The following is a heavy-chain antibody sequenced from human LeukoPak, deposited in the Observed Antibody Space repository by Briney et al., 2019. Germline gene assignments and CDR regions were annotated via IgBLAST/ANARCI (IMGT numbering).Heavy chain of an antibody. J-gene: IGHJ3*02. D-gene: IGHD3-22*01. Sequence: SGGSLRLSCAASGFTFSSYAMSWVRQAPGKGLEWVSGISGSGGSTYYADSVKGRFTISRDNSKNTVYLQMNSLRADDTAVYYCAKGGSITMMVVTPDAFDIWGQGTMVTVSS. V-gene: IGHV3-23*01. CDR1: GFTFSSYA. CDR2: ISGSGGST. CDR3: AKGGSITMMVVTPDAFDI.